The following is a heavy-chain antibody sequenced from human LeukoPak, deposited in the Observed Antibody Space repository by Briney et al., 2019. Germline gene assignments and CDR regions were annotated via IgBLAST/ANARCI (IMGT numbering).Heavy chain of an antibody. CDR2: INPNSGGT. CDR3: ATARCGGDCSPSFDY. D-gene: IGHD2-21*02. J-gene: IGHJ4*02. Sequence: SVKVSCKASGYTFTGYYMHWVRQAPGQGLEWMGWINPNSGGTDYAQNFQGWVTMTRDTSINTAYMELSRLKPDDTAVYYCATARCGGDCSPSFDYWGQGTLVTVSS. CDR1: GYTFTGYY. V-gene: IGHV1-2*04.